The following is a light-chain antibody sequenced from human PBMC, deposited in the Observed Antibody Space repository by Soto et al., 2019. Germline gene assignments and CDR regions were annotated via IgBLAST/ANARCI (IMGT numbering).Light chain of an antibody. CDR1: QTVTSY. J-gene: IGKJ5*01. CDR2: GAS. CDR3: QQYDRSPSIT. V-gene: IGKV3-20*01. Sequence: EIVLTQSPGTLSLSPGERATLSCRASQTVTSYLAWYQQTPGQAPRLLIYGASNRATGIPDRFSGSGSGTDFTLTISRLEPEDFAVYYCQQYDRSPSITFGQGTRLEIK.